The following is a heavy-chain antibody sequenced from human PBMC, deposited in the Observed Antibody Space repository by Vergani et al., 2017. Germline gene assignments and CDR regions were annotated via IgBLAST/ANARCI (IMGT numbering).Heavy chain of an antibody. CDR1: GASVNSYY. CDR3: ARKQLYSYDSSGYYDY. D-gene: IGHD3-22*01. CDR2: VSFRGDT. J-gene: IGHJ4*02. V-gene: IGHV4-59*02. Sequence: QVKLQESGPGLVKPSETLSLTCTVSGASVNSYYWSWIRQPPGKGLEWMGYVSFRGDTLYDPSVKGRMTISLNTSSNQFSLYLTSVTAADTAVYYCARKQLYSYDSSGYYDYWGQGALVTVSS.